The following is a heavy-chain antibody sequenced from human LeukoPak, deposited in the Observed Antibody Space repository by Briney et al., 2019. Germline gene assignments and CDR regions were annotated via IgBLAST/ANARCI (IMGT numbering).Heavy chain of an antibody. V-gene: IGHV5-51*01. CDR2: IYPGDSDT. J-gene: IGHJ4*02. Sequence: GESLKISCKGSGYSFTTYWIGWVRQMPGEGLEWMGIIYPGDSDTRYSPSFQGQVTISADKSISTAYLQWRSLKASDTAMYYCARARYCSGGSCYAEYWGQGTLVTVSS. D-gene: IGHD2-15*01. CDR3: ARARYCSGGSCYAEY. CDR1: GYSFTTYW.